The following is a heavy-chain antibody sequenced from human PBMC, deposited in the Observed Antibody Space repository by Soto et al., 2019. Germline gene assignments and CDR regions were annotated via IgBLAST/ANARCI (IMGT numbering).Heavy chain of an antibody. V-gene: IGHV4-39*01. CDR3: ARHVSSSWYSRHYYYGMDV. CDR1: GGSISSSSYY. D-gene: IGHD6-13*01. CDR2: IYYSGST. J-gene: IGHJ6*02. Sequence: SETLSLTCTVSGGSISSSSYYWGWIRQPPGKGLEWIGSIYYSGSTYYNPSLKSRVTISVDTSKNQFSLKLSSVTAADTAVYYCARHVSSSWYSRHYYYGMDVWGQGTTVTVSS.